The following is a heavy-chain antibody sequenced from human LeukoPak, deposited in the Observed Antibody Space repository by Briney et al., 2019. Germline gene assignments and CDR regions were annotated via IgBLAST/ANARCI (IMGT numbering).Heavy chain of an antibody. CDR3: ATFGLVAALDL. CDR1: GFSFNAYW. V-gene: IGHV3-7*01. Sequence: QPGGSLRLSCAAPGFSFNAYWMAWVRQAPGTGLEWVANINPAGSETFHVDPVKGRFSISRDHAKNLVYLQMNSLRAEDTAVYYCATFGLVAALDLWGQGTLVTVSS. CDR2: INPAGSET. J-gene: IGHJ4*02. D-gene: IGHD5-12*01.